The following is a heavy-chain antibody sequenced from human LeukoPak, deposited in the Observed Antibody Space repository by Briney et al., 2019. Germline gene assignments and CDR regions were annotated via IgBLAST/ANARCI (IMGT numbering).Heavy chain of an antibody. J-gene: IGHJ3*02. D-gene: IGHD6-13*01. V-gene: IGHV1-18*04. CDR2: ISAYDGNT. CDR1: GYTFTSYG. CDR3: AREGIAAAAADAFDI. Sequence: ASVKVSCKASGYTFTSYGISWVRQDPGQGLEWMGWISAYDGNTNYAQKLQGRVTMTTDTSTSTAYMELRSLRSDDTAVYYCAREGIAAAAADAFDIWGQGTMVTVSS.